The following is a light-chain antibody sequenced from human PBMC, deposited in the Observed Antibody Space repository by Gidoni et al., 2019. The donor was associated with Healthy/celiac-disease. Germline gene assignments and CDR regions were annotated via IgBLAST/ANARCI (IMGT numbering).Light chain of an antibody. CDR2: DNN. J-gene: IGLJ7*01. Sequence: QSVLTQPPSVSAAPGQKVTISCSGSSSNIGNNYVSWYQQLPGTAPKLLSDDNNKRPAGIPDRFSGSKSGTSATLGITGLQTGDEADYYCGTWDSSLSAAVFGGGTQLTVL. V-gene: IGLV1-51*01. CDR1: SSNIGNNY. CDR3: GTWDSSLSAAV.